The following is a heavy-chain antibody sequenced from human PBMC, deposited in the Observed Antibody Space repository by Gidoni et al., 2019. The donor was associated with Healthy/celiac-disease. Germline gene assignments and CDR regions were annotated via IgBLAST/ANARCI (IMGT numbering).Heavy chain of an antibody. V-gene: IGHV1-3*01. CDR3: AGDEASSSWYGGSYYYYGMDV. J-gene: IGHJ6*02. Sequence: QVQLVQSGAEVKQPGPSVTVSCTASGYTFTSYAMHWVRQAPGQRLEWMGWINAGNGNTKDSQKFQGRVTITRDTSASTAYMELSSLRSEDTAVYYGAGDEASSSWYGGSYYYYGMDVWGQGTTVTVSS. CDR2: INAGNGNT. D-gene: IGHD6-13*01. CDR1: GYTFTSYA.